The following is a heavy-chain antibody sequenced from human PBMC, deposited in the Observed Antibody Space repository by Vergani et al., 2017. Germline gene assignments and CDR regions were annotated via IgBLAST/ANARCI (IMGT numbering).Heavy chain of an antibody. CDR3: AKSRGTCSSTSCFYHYAMDV. CDR2: INSDGDST. D-gene: IGHD2-2*01. Sequence: VQLVESGGNVVQSGTSLRLSCAASGFTFSNYWMQWVRQAPGKGLMWVSRINSDGDSTSYADSVKGRFTISRDNAKNTLYLQMDSLRAEDTAVYYCAKSRGTCSSTSCFYHYAMDVWGQGTTVTVSS. J-gene: IGHJ6*02. CDR1: GFTFSNYW. V-gene: IGHV3-74*02.